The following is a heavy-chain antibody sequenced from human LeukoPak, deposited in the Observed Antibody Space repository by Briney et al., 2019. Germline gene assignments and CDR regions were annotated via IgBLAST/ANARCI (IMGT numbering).Heavy chain of an antibody. CDR2: VSYSGST. V-gene: IGHV4-59*08. CDR3: ARGGASGSHLHWFDP. CDR1: GASISSYY. J-gene: IGHJ5*02. D-gene: IGHD3-10*01. Sequence: SSETLSLTCTVSGASISSYYWRWILQPPGKGLESIGYVSYSGSTNYNPSLKSRVTISVDTSKSQFSLKLNSVTAADTAVYFCARGGASGSHLHWFDPWGQGTLVTVSS.